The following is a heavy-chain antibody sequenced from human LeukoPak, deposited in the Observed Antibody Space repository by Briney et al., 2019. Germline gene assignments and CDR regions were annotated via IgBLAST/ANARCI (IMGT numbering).Heavy chain of an antibody. CDR3: ARPYYDFWSGYYTGGDY. CDR1: GFTFSSYS. D-gene: IGHD3-3*01. CDR2: ISSSSSYI. J-gene: IGHJ4*02. Sequence: GSLRLSCAASGFTFSSYSMNWVRQAPGKGLEWVSSISSSSSYIYYADSVKGRFTISRDNAKNSLYLQMNSLRAEDTAVYYCARPYYDFWSGYYTGGDYWGQGTLVTVSS. V-gene: IGHV3-21*01.